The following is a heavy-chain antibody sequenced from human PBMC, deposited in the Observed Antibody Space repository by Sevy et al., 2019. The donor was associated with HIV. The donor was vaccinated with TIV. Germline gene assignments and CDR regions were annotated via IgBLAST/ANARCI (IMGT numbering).Heavy chain of an antibody. J-gene: IGHJ4*02. CDR1: GFIFTNAW. D-gene: IGHD1-1*01. CDR2: IKSRADGGTT. V-gene: IGHV3-15*01. Sequence: GGSLRLSCAASGFIFTNAWMTWVRQAPGKGLEWVGRIKSRADGGTTDHAAPVKGRFTISRDDSKNTLYLQMNSLKTDDTAVYYCATDLTTNYSDYWGQGTLVTVSS. CDR3: ATDLTTNYSDY.